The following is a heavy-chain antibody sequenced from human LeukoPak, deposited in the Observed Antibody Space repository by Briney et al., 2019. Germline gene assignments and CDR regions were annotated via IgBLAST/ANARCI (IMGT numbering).Heavy chain of an antibody. Sequence: SETLSLTCAVYGGSSSGYYWSWIRQPPGKGLEWNGEINRGGSTDYNPSLKSRITVSVDTSKNQFSLKLSSVTAADTAVYYCARGYGSGSYYHYWGQGTLVTVSS. D-gene: IGHD3-10*01. CDR1: GGSSSGYY. CDR3: ARGYGSGSYYHY. CDR2: INRGGST. J-gene: IGHJ4*02. V-gene: IGHV4-34*01.